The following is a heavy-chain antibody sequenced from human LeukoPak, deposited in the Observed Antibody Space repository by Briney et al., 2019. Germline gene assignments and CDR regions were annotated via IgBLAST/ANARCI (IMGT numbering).Heavy chain of an antibody. V-gene: IGHV3-53*01. CDR2: IYSGGST. CDR3: ARGEAFDY. J-gene: IGHJ4*02. Sequence: PGGSLRLSCAASGFTVSSNYMSWVRQAPGKGLEWVSIIYSGGSTYYADSVKGRFTISRDNSKNTLYLQMSSLRAEDTAVYFCARGEAFDYWGQGTLVTVSS. CDR1: GFTVSSNY.